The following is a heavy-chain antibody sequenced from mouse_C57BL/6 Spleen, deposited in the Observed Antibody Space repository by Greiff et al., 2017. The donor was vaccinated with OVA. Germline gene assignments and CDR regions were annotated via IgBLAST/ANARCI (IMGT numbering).Heavy chain of an antibody. D-gene: IGHD3-3*01. CDR2: INPYNGGT. CDR1: GYTFTDYY. J-gene: IGHJ4*01. Sequence: EVQLQQSGPVLVKPGASVKMSCKASGYTFTDYYMNWVKQSHGKSLEWIGVINPYNGGTSYNQKFKGKATLTVDKSSSTAYMELNSLTSEDSAVYYCARGDSYAMDYWGQGTSVTGSS. V-gene: IGHV1-19*01. CDR3: ARGDSYAMDY.